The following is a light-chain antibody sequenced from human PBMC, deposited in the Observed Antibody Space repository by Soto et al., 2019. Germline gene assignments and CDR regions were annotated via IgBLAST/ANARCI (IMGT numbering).Light chain of an antibody. J-gene: IGLJ2*01. CDR2: EGS. V-gene: IGLV2-23*03. Sequence: QSALTQPASVSGSPGQSITISCTGTSSDVGSYNLVSWYQQHPGKAPKLIIYEGSKRPSGVSNRFSGSKSGNTASLTISGLQAEDEADYYCCSYAGSRRFVVFGGGTKLTVL. CDR3: CSYAGSRRFVV. CDR1: SSDVGSYNL.